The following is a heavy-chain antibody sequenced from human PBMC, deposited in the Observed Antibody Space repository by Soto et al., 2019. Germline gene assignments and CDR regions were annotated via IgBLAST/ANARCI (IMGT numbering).Heavy chain of an antibody. V-gene: IGHV1-3*01. D-gene: IGHD1-1*01. CDR1: GYIFTSYA. Sequence: QVQLVQSGAEVKRPGASVKVSCKASGYIFTSYALHWVRQAPGQGLEWMGWINGGSGKTKFSQKFQGRVTMNRDTSASTAFMELSSLRFEDTAVYYCAREIGNWIDGKFDPWGQGTLVTVSS. CDR2: INGGSGKT. CDR3: AREIGNWIDGKFDP. J-gene: IGHJ5*02.